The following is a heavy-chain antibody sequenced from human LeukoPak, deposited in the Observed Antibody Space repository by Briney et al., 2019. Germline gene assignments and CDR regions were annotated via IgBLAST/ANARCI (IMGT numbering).Heavy chain of an antibody. D-gene: IGHD6-19*01. V-gene: IGHV4-61*02. CDR2: FSTSGST. J-gene: IGHJ6*03. Sequence: SQTLSLTCTVSGGSIRSGSNYWSWIRQSAGQGLEWIGRFSTSGSTNYNPSLKSRITISVDTSKNQFSLKLSSVTAADTAVYYCASSKPYPSRGWSSNYYYYYMDVWGKGTTVTVSS. CDR3: ASSKPYPSRGWSSNYYYYYMDV. CDR1: GGSIRSGSNY.